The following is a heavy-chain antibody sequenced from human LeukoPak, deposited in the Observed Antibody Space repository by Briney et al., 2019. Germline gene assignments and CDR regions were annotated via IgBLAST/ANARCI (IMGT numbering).Heavy chain of an antibody. D-gene: IGHD6-19*01. J-gene: IGHJ4*02. CDR2: ISGSGAST. CDR1: GFTFSSCA. CDR3: AKDTRGIAVAGNFDY. Sequence: GGSLRLSCAASGFTFSSCAMSWVRQAPGKGLEWVSGISGSGASTYYADSVRGRFTISRDNSKNTLYLQMNSLRAEDTAVYYCAKDTRGIAVAGNFDYWGQGTLVTVSS. V-gene: IGHV3-23*01.